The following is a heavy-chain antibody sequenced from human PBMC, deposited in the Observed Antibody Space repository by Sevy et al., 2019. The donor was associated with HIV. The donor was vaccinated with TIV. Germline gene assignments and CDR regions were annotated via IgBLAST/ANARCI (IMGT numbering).Heavy chain of an antibody. J-gene: IGHJ4*02. CDR3: ARVHLRYCTNGVCYLGY. CDR2: INPNSGGT. D-gene: IGHD2-8*01. Sequence: ASVKVSCKASGYTFTGYYMHWVRQAPGQGLEWMGWINPNSGGTNYAQKFQGRVTMTRDTSIGTAYMELSRLGSDETAVYYCARVHLRYCTNGVCYLGYWGQGTLVTVSS. V-gene: IGHV1-2*02. CDR1: GYTFTGYY.